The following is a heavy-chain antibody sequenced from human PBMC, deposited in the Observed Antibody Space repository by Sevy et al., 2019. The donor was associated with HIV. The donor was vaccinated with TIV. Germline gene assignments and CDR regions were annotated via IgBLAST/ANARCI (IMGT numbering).Heavy chain of an antibody. Sequence: GGSLRLSCAASGFTFSSYWMNGVRQAPRKGLEWVANIKQDRSEKYYVDSVKGRFTISRDNAKNSMHLQMNSLRAEDTAVYYCARALAAAASYWGQGTLVTVSS. D-gene: IGHD6-25*01. CDR3: ARALAAAASY. CDR1: GFTFSSYW. V-gene: IGHV3-7*01. CDR2: IKQDRSEK. J-gene: IGHJ4*02.